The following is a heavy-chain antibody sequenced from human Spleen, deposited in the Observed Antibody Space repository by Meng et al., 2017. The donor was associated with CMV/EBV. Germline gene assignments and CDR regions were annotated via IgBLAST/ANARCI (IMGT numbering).Heavy chain of an antibody. CDR3: ARHPSIVGALGWFDP. J-gene: IGHJ5*02. CDR1: GGSISSSSYY. V-gene: IGHV4-39*01. CDR2: IYSSGST. D-gene: IGHD1-26*01. Sequence: SETLSLTCTVSGGSISSSSYYWGWIRQPPGKGLEWIGSIYSSGSTYYNPSLKSRVTISVDTSKNQFSLKLSSVTAADTAVYYCARHPSIVGALGWFDPWGQGTLVTVLL.